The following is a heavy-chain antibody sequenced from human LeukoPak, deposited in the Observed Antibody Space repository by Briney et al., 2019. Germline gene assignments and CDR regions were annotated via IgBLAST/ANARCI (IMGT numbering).Heavy chain of an antibody. J-gene: IGHJ4*02. CDR1: GFTFSSHA. D-gene: IGHD3-10*01. V-gene: IGHV3-23*01. CDR3: AKAYGSGSYYHFDY. Sequence: GGSLRLSCAASGFTFSSHAMSWVRQAPGKGLEWVSHISGSGGSTYYADSVKGRFTISRDNSKNTLYLQMNSLRAEDTAVYYCAKAYGSGSYYHFDYWGQGTLVTVSS. CDR2: ISGSGGST.